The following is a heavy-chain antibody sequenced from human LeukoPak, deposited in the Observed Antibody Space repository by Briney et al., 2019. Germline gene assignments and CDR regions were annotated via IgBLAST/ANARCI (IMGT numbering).Heavy chain of an antibody. CDR2: IDHSGTA. D-gene: IGHD1-7*01. CDR3: AGGVYGTTATFEF. V-gene: IGHV4-34*01. CDR1: GGSFSGHY. Sequence: SETLSLTCAVSGGSFSGHYCRWVRQAPGKGLEWMGEIDHSGTAKSNPSLKRRGTISVGTSKNDFSLGLNNVTAADPAVFFCAGGVYGTTATFEFWG. J-gene: IGHJ3*01.